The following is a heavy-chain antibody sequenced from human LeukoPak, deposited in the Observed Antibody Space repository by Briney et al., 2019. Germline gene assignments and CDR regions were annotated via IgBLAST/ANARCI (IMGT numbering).Heavy chain of an antibody. D-gene: IGHD6-13*01. J-gene: IGHJ4*02. Sequence: ASVKVSCKASGYTFTSYYMHWVRQAPGQGLEWMGIINPSGGSTSYAQKFQGRVTMTRDMSTSTVYMELSSLRSEDTAVYYCARALAAAAGTSPFDYWGQGTLVTVSS. CDR2: INPSGGST. CDR3: ARALAAAAGTSPFDY. CDR1: GYTFTSYY. V-gene: IGHV1-46*01.